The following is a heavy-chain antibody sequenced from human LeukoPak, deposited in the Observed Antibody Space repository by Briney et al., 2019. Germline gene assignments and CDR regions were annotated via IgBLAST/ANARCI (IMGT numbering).Heavy chain of an antibody. CDR2: INPNSGDT. J-gene: IGHJ4*02. CDR3: ATQRGSYLWGTDLDY. V-gene: IGHV1-2*02. D-gene: IGHD3-16*01. CDR1: GYTFTGYY. Sequence: ASVKVSCKASGYTFTGYYMHWVRQAPGQGLEWMGWINPNSGDTKYAQKFQGRVTMTRDTSISTAYMELSRLRSDDTAVYYCATQRGSYLWGTDLDYWGQGTLVTVSS.